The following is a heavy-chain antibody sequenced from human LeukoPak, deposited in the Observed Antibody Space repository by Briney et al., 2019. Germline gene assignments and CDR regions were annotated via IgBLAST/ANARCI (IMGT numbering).Heavy chain of an antibody. CDR3: ARSGSLYRPYNWFDP. J-gene: IGHJ5*02. CDR2: INAGNGNT. D-gene: IGHD3-10*01. Sequence: GESLKISCKASGYTFTSYAMHWVRQAPGQRLEWMGWINAGNGNTKYSQKFQGRVTITRDTSASTAYMELSSLRSEDTAVYYCARSGSLYRPYNWFDPWGQGTLVTVSS. CDR1: GYTFTSYA. V-gene: IGHV1-3*01.